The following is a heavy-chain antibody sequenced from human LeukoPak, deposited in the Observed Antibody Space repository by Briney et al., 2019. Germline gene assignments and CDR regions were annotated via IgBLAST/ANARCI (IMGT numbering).Heavy chain of an antibody. V-gene: IGHV4-30-2*01. CDR1: GGSISSGSYS. J-gene: IGHJ5*02. CDR3: ARRYCSSTSCYGLDP. Sequence: SQTLSLTCAVSGGSISSGSYSWSSIRQPPGKGLEWIGYIYHSGSTYYNPSLKSRVTISVDRSKNQFSLKLSSVTAADTAVYYCARRYCSSTSCYGLDPWGQGTLVTVSS. D-gene: IGHD2-2*01. CDR2: IYHSGST.